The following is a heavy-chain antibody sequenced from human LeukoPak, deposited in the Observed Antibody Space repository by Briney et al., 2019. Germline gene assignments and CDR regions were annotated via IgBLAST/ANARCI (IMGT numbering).Heavy chain of an antibody. J-gene: IGHJ3*02. CDR3: ARAGYFDSSGFYAPDAFDI. Sequence: GPLRLSCVASGFTVRGDYMTWVRQAPGKGLEWVSFVYGGGTTYYEDSVKGRFTISRDSSKNTLFLQMNSLRVGDTAVYYCARAGYFDSSGFYAPDAFDIWGQGTVVTVSS. V-gene: IGHV3-53*01. D-gene: IGHD3-22*01. CDR1: GFTVRGDY. CDR2: VYGGGTT.